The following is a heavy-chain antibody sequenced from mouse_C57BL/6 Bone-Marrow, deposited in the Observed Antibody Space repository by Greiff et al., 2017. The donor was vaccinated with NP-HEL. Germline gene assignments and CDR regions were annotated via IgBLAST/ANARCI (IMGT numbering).Heavy chain of an antibody. CDR2: IWSGGST. D-gene: IGHD1-1*01. Sequence: QVQLQQSGPGLVQPSQSLSITCTVSGFSLTSYGVHWVRQSPGKGLEWLGVIWSGGSTDYNAAFISRLSISKDNSKSQVFFKMNSLQAEDTAIYYCARTYYGSFYWYFDVWGTGTTVTVSS. V-gene: IGHV2-2*01. J-gene: IGHJ1*03. CDR1: GFSLTSYG. CDR3: ARTYYGSFYWYFDV.